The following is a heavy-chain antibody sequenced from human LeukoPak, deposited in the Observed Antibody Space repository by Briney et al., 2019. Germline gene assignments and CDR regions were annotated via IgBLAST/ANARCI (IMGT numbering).Heavy chain of an antibody. CDR1: GYSISSGYY. V-gene: IGHV4-38-2*02. CDR3: ARRTFGGVIKY. Sequence: PSETLSLTCTVSGYSISSGYYWGWIRQPPGQGLEWIGSIYHSGSTYYNPSLKSRVTISVDTSKNQFSLKLSSVTAADTAVYYCARRTFGGVIKYWGQGTLVTVSS. J-gene: IGHJ4*02. CDR2: IYHSGST. D-gene: IGHD3-16*02.